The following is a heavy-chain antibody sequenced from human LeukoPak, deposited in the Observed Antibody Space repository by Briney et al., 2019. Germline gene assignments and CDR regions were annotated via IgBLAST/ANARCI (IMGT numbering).Heavy chain of an antibody. V-gene: IGHV1-18*04. CDR2: ISTYNGNT. Sequence: ASVKVSCKGSGYNFDRYGVNWVRQAPGQGLEWVGWISTYNGNTFYAQKFEGRVTMTTDTSTNTVYMELRSLRSDDTAVYYCARDEAGFGTTPLDYWGQGTLVTVSS. D-gene: IGHD2-8*01. CDR3: ARDEAGFGTTPLDY. CDR1: GYNFDRYG. J-gene: IGHJ4*02.